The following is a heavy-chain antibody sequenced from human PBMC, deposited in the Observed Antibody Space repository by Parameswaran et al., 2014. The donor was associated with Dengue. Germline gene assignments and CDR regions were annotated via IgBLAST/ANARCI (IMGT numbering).Heavy chain of an antibody. V-gene: IGHV3-13*01. CDR2: IGTAGDT. CDR3: ARSAGSTARSGSYYTPFDY. J-gene: IGHJ4*02. D-gene: IGHD3-10*01. CDR1: GFTFSSYD. Sequence: QARGSLRLSCAASGFTFSSYDMHWVRQATGKGLEWVSAIGTAGDTYYPGSVKGRFTISRENAKNSLYLQMNSLRAGDTAVYYCARSAGSTARSGSYYTPFDYWGQGTLVTVSS.